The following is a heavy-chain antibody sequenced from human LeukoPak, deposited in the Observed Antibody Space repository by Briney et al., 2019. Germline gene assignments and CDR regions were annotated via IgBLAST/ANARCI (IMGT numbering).Heavy chain of an antibody. CDR3: ARVSSQQLVPTGGYFDY. CDR2: ISYDGSNK. V-gene: IGHV3-30-3*01. J-gene: IGHJ4*02. CDR1: GFTFSSYA. Sequence: GGSLRLSCAASGFTFSSYAMHWVRQAPGKGLEWVAVISYDGSNKYYADSVKGRFTISRDNSKNTLYLQMNSLRAEDTAVYYCARVSSQQLVPTGGYFDYWGQGTLVTVSS. D-gene: IGHD6-13*01.